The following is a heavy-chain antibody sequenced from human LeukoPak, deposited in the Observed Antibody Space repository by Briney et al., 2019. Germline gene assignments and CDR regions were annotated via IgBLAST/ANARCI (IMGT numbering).Heavy chain of an antibody. Sequence: SETLSLTCTVSGYSISSGYYWGWIRQPPGKGLEWIGSIYHSGSTCYNPSLKSRVTISVDTSKNQFSLKLSSVTAADTAVYYCARDRSFWFGELLPFDYWGQGTLVTVSS. V-gene: IGHV4-38-2*02. J-gene: IGHJ4*02. CDR1: GYSISSGYY. CDR2: IYHSGST. CDR3: ARDRSFWFGELLPFDY. D-gene: IGHD3-10*01.